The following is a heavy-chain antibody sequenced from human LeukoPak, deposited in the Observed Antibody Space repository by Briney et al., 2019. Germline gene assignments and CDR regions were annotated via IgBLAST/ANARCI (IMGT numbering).Heavy chain of an antibody. CDR3: ARVGALFDAFDI. Sequence: GSLRLSCAASGFTFSNYWMSWVRQPPGKGLEWIGEINHSGSTNYSPSLKSRVTISVDTSKNQFSLKLSSVTAADTAVYYCARVGALFDAFDIWGQGTMVIVSS. D-gene: IGHD3-10*01. CDR1: GFTFSNYW. CDR2: INHSGST. J-gene: IGHJ3*02. V-gene: IGHV4-34*01.